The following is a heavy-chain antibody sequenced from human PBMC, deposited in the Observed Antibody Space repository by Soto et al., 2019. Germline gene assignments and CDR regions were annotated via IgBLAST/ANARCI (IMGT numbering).Heavy chain of an antibody. V-gene: IGHV4-59*02. Sequence: QVQLQESGPGLMEPSETLSLTCTVSGASVSNYYWNWVRQPPGKGLEWIGYIHYTGDSKYNPSLKSRVTMSVDTSKKQFSLRMTSVTAADTAVYYCAKWGHPAVKAYDIWGQGAMVTVSS. CDR3: AKWGHPAVKAYDI. CDR1: GASVSNYY. CDR2: IHYTGDS. D-gene: IGHD2-21*01. J-gene: IGHJ3*02.